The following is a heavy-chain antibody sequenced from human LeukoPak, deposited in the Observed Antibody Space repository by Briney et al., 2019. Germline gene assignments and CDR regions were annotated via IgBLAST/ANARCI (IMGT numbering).Heavy chain of an antibody. CDR2: ISGDGGST. D-gene: IGHD6-13*01. CDR3: ARAGVSPDY. CDR1: GFTFDDYA. Sequence: GGSLRLSCAASGFTFDDYAMHWVRQAPGKGLEWVSLISGDGGSTYYADSVKGRFTISRDNAKNSLYPQMNSLRAEDTAVYYCARAGVSPDYWGQGTLVTVSS. V-gene: IGHV3-43*02. J-gene: IGHJ4*02.